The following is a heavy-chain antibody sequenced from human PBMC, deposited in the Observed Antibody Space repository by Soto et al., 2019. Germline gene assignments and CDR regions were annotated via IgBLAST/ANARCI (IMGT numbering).Heavy chain of an antibody. CDR1: GFTFSNYA. V-gene: IGHV3-30-3*01. CDR3: ARGLTLVRGTSTDAFDI. J-gene: IGHJ3*02. CDR2: ISYDGAKK. Sequence: QVQLVESGGGVVQPGRSLRLSCAASGFTFSNYAMHWVRQAPGKGLEWVAVISYDGAKKYYADSVKGRFTISRDNSKNTLNLQMNSLRAEDTAVYYCARGLTLVRGTSTDAFDIWGQGTMVTVSS. D-gene: IGHD3-10*01.